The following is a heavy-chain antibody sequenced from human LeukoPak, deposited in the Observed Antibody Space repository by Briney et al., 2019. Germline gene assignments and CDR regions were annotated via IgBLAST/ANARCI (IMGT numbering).Heavy chain of an antibody. J-gene: IGHJ6*03. Sequence: GESLKVSFKGSGYSFTSYWIGWVRQMPGKGLEWMGIIYPGDSDTRYSPSFQGQVTISADKSISTAYLQWSSLKASDTAMYYCARVGPPRRYYMDVWGKGTTVTVSS. V-gene: IGHV5-51*01. CDR2: IYPGDSDT. CDR3: ARVGPPRRYYMDV. D-gene: IGHD1-26*01. CDR1: GYSFTSYW.